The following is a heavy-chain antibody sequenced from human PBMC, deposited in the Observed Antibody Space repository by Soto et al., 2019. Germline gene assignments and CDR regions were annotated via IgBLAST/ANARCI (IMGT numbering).Heavy chain of an antibody. CDR1: GASISSGNYY. Sequence: SETLSLTCTVSGASISSGNYYWNWVRQYPGKGLEWVGYIYHRGTTYYNPSLKSRLSISLDTSKNQFSLKVSSVTAADTAVYYCARASFDYLWLYDYWGQGTLVTVSS. J-gene: IGHJ4*02. D-gene: IGHD3-9*01. CDR3: ARASFDYLWLYDY. V-gene: IGHV4-31*03. CDR2: IYHRGTT.